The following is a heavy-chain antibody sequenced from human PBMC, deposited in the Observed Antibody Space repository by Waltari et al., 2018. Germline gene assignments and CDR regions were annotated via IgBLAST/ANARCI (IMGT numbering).Heavy chain of an antibody. CDR1: GGSFSDYY. CDR3: ARLSNYEYYGSDYSYGMDV. J-gene: IGHJ6*02. V-gene: IGHV4-34*01. CDR2: INHSGST. Sequence: QVQLQQWGAGLLKPSETLSLTCAVYGGSFSDYYWSWFRQPPGKGLEWIGEINHSGSTNYNPSLKSRVTISVDMSKNQFSLKLSSVTAADTAVYYCARLSNYEYYGSDYSYGMDVWGQGTTVTVSS. D-gene: IGHD4-4*01.